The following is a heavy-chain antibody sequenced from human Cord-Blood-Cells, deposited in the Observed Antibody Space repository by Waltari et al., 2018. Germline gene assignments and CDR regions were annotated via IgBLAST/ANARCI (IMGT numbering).Heavy chain of an antibody. CDR3: ARDLGGDDY. CDR2: IWYDGSNK. V-gene: IGHV3-33*01. J-gene: IGHJ4*02. CDR1: GFTFSSYG. Sequence: QVQLVESGGGVVQPGRSLRLSCAASGFTFSSYGMHWVRQAQGKGLEWVAVIWYDGSNKYYADSVKGRFTISRDNSKNTLYLQMNSLRAEDTAVYYCARDLGGDDYWGQGTLVTVSS. D-gene: IGHD1-26*01.